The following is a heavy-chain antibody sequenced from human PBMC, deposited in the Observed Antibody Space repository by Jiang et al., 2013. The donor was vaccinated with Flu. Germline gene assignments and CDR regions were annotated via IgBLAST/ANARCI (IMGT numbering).Heavy chain of an antibody. J-gene: IGHJ6*02. Sequence: SGAEVKKPGSSVKVSCKASGGTFSSYAISWVRQAPGQGLEWMGGIIPIFGTANYAQKFQGRVTITADESTSTAYMELSSLRSEDTAVYYCAGYSGYDSVDYYYGMDVWGQGTTVTVSS. CDR3: AGYSGYDSVDYYYGMDV. CDR1: GGTFSSYA. D-gene: IGHD5-12*01. CDR2: IIPIFGTA. V-gene: IGHV1-69*01.